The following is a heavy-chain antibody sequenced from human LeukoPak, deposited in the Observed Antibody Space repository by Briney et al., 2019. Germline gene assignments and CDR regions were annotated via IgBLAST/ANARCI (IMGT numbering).Heavy chain of an antibody. CDR2: VSRFGGTT. CDR1: GFTFDSYA. D-gene: IGHD6-13*01. J-gene: IGHJ5*02. V-gene: IGHV3-23*01. Sequence: PGVSLRLSCAASGFTFDSYAMSWVRQAPGKGLEWVSAVSRFGGTTYYADSAKGRFTISRGNSNNTVYLQMNSLRVGDTALYYCVKHVGSRWSNNRFDPWGQGTLVTVS. CDR3: VKHVGSRWSNNRFDP.